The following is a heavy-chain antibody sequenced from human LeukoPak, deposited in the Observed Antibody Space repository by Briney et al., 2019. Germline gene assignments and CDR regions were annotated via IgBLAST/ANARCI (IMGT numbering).Heavy chain of an antibody. J-gene: IGHJ4*02. CDR3: AKDNWETLAPGCLDY. CDR2: ISYDGSNK. V-gene: IGHV3-30*18. Sequence: PGRSLRLSCAASGFTFSSYGMHWVRQAPGKGLEWVAVISYDGSNKYYADSVKGRFTISRDNSKNTLYLQMNSLRAEDTAVYYCAKDNWETLAPGCLDYWGQGTLVTVSS. CDR1: GFTFSSYG. D-gene: IGHD7-27*01.